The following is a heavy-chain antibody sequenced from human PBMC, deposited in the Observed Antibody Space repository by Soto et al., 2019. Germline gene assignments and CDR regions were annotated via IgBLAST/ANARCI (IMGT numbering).Heavy chain of an antibody. Sequence: GASVKVSCKASGYTFTSYGISWVRQAPGQGLEWMGWISAYNGNTNYAQKLQGRVTMTTDTSTSTAYMEMRSLRSDDTAVYYCARDDVHDYGDYVVYWGQGTLVTVSS. D-gene: IGHD4-17*01. J-gene: IGHJ4*02. CDR2: ISAYNGNT. CDR3: ARDDVHDYGDYVVY. V-gene: IGHV1-18*01. CDR1: GYTFTSYG.